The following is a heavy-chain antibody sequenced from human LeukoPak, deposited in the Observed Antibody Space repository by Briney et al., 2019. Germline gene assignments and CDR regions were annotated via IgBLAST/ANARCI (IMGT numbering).Heavy chain of an antibody. V-gene: IGHV3-23*01. D-gene: IGHD3-10*01. CDR3: ARGATDQIAVRGVIIDYYYSYMDV. J-gene: IGHJ6*03. Sequence: GGSLRLSCAASGFTFSSYAMNWVRQAPGKGLEWVSAISGSGYSTYYADSVKGRFTISRDNSKNTLYLQMNSLRAEDTAVYYCARGATDQIAVRGVIIDYYYSYMDVWGKGTTVTVSS. CDR1: GFTFSSYA. CDR2: ISGSGYST.